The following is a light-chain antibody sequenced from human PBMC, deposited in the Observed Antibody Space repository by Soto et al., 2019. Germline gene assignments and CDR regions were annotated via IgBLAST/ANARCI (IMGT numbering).Light chain of an antibody. V-gene: IGKV1-16*01. CDR3: QQYHNYPAS. CDR2: DAS. CDR1: KGISSF. J-gene: IGKJ1*01. Sequence: DIQMTQSPSSLSASVGDRVTITCRASKGISSFLAWFQQKPGKAPKSLIYDASTLQSGVSSRFSRSGSDTHFTLTISSLQHEGFATYYCQQYHNYPASFGQGTKVAIK.